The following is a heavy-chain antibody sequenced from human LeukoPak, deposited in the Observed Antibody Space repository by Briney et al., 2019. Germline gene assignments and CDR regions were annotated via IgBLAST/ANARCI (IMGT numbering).Heavy chain of an antibody. Sequence: GGSLRLSCAASGFTFSSYGIHWVRQAPGKGLEWVANIKEDGSERSYVDSVRGRFTISRDNAKNSLYLQMNSLGVEDTAVYYCARAARVRSNDAFDLWGQGTLVTVSS. CDR2: IKEDGSER. V-gene: IGHV3-7*01. CDR1: GFTFSSYG. CDR3: ARAARVRSNDAFDL. J-gene: IGHJ3*01. D-gene: IGHD6-6*01.